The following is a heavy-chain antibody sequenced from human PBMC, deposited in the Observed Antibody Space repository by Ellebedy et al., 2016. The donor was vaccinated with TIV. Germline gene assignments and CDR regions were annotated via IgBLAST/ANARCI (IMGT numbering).Heavy chain of an antibody. CDR3: ARALLKVGDTAMVVFDY. J-gene: IGHJ4*02. CDR1: GGSISSGGYY. CDR2: IYYSGNT. Sequence: SETLSLTCAVSGGSISSGGYYWSWIRQHPGKGLEWIGYIYYSGNTYYNPSLKSRVTISVDTSKNQFSLKLSPVTAADTAVYYCARALLKVGDTAMVVFDYWGQGTLVTVSS. V-gene: IGHV4-31*11. D-gene: IGHD5-18*01.